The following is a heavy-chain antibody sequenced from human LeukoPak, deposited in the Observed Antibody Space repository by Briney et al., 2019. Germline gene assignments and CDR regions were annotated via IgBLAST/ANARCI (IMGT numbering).Heavy chain of an antibody. V-gene: IGHV3-23*01. CDR2: ISGSGGST. Sequence: GSLRLSCAASGFTFSSYAMSWVRQAPGKGLEWVSAISGSGGSTYYADSVKGRFTISRDNSKNTQYLQMNSLRAEDTAVYYCAKWGGKEDTYGPTPDYWGQGTLVTVSS. CDR3: AKWGGKEDTYGPTPDY. J-gene: IGHJ4*02. CDR1: GFTFSSYA. D-gene: IGHD3-16*01.